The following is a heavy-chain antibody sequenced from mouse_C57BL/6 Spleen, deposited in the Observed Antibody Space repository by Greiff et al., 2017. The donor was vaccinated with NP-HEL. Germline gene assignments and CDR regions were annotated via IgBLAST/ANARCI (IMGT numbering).Heavy chain of an antibody. CDR2: ISYSGST. D-gene: IGHD1-1*02. V-gene: IGHV3-1*01. Sequence: EVQGVESGPGMVKPSQSLSLTCTVTGYSITSGYDWHWIRHFPGNKLEWMGYISYSGSTNYNPSLKSRISITHDTSKNHFFLKLNSVTTEDTATYYCARDQDYGGFAYWGQGTLVTVSA. CDR1: GYSITSGYD. CDR3: ARDQDYGGFAY. J-gene: IGHJ3*01.